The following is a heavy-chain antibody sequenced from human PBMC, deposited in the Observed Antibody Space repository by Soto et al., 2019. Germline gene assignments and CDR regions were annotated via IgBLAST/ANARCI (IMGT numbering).Heavy chain of an antibody. D-gene: IGHD5-12*01. V-gene: IGHV1-2*04. Sequence: QVQLVQSGAEVKKPGASVKVSCKASGYTFTGYYMHWVRQAPGQGLEWMGWINPNSGGTNYAQKFQGWVTMTRDTSIRTAYMKLSSLRSDDTAVYYCARVLGRGGWGVATIPLGYWGQGTLVTVSS. J-gene: IGHJ4*02. CDR3: ARVLGRGGWGVATIPLGY. CDR1: GYTFTGYY. CDR2: INPNSGGT.